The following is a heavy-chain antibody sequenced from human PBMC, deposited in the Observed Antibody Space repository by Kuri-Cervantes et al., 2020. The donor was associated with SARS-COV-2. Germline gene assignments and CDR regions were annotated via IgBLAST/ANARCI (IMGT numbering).Heavy chain of an antibody. V-gene: IGHV3-7*01. CDR3: ASTFLNFWSGYYEDV. J-gene: IGHJ6*04. Sequence: GGSLRLSCAASGFTFSSYWMSWVRQAPGKGLEWVVNIDQDGSEQYYVDSVKGRFSISRDNAKKSLYLQMNSLRAEDTAVYYCASTFLNFWSGYYEDVWGKGTTVTVSS. CDR2: IDQDGSEQ. CDR1: GFTFSSYW. D-gene: IGHD3-3*01.